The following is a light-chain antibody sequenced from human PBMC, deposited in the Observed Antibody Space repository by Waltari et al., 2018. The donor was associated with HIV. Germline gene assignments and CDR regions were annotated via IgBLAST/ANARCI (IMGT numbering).Light chain of an antibody. CDR3: GTWDSSLSAGGV. CDR2: DNN. J-gene: IGLJ2*01. CDR1: SSHIGHNS. V-gene: IGLV1-51*01. Sequence: QSVLTQPPSVSAAPGQKVTISCSGSSSHIGHNSVFWYQQLPGTAPKLLIYDNNKRPSGIPDRFSGSKSGTSATLGITGLQTGDEADYYCGTWDSSLSAGGVFGGGTKLTVL.